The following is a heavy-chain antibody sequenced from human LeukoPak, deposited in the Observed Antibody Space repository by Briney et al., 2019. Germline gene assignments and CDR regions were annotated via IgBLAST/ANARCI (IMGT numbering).Heavy chain of an antibody. Sequence: GASVKVSCKASGGTFSSYAIGWVRQAPGQGLEWMGGIIPIFGRANSAQKFQGRVTITADKSTSTAYMELSSLRSEDTAVYYCARAYYYGSGSYSNYFDYWGQGTLVTVSS. CDR1: GGTFSSYA. J-gene: IGHJ4*02. CDR3: ARAYYYGSGSYSNYFDY. CDR2: IIPIFGRA. D-gene: IGHD3-10*01. V-gene: IGHV1-69*06.